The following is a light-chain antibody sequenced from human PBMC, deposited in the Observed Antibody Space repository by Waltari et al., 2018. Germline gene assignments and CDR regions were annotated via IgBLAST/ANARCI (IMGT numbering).Light chain of an antibody. V-gene: IGKV4-1*01. CDR1: QSVLYTSNNNNY. J-gene: IGKJ1*01. CDR3: QQYYSPPWT. CDR2: WAS. Sequence: DIVMTQSQDSLAVSLGERATINCKSSQSVLYTSNNNNYVAWYQQKPGHPPKLLFYWASTRESGVPDRFSGSGSGTDFTLTISGLQAEDVAVYYCQQYYSPPWTFGQGTQVEIK.